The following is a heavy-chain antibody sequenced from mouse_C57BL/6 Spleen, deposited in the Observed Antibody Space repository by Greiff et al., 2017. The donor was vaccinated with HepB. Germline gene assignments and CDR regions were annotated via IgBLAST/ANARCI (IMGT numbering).Heavy chain of an antibody. CDR1: GYTFTSYW. CDR2: INPSNGGT. CDR3: ARCWGYDGYYLWYFDV. Sequence: QVQLQQPGTELVKPGASVKLSCKASGYTFTSYWMHWVKQRPGQGLEWIGNINPSNGGTNYNEKFKSKATLTVDKSSSTAYMQLSSLTSEDSAVYYCARCWGYDGYYLWYFDVWGTGTTVTVSS. D-gene: IGHD2-3*01. J-gene: IGHJ1*03. V-gene: IGHV1-53*01.